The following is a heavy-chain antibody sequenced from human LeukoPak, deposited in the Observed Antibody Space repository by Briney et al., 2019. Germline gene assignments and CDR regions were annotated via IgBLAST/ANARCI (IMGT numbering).Heavy chain of an antibody. CDR3: AKDDAWLRFGE. J-gene: IGHJ4*02. CDR1: GFTFSSYE. Sequence: GGSLRLSCAASGFTFSSYEMNWVRQAPGKGLERVSYISSSGSTIYYADSVKGRFTISRDNAKNSLYLQMNSLRAEDTAVYYCAKDDAWLRFGEWSQGTLVTVSS. V-gene: IGHV3-48*03. CDR2: ISSSGSTI. D-gene: IGHD3-10*01.